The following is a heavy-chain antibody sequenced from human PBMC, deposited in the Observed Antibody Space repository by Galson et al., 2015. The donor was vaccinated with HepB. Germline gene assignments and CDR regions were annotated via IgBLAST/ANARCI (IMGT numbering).Heavy chain of an antibody. Sequence: SLRLSCAASGFTFSTYAMGWVRQAPGKGLEWVSSISGSGGSTYYADSVKGRVTISRDKTKSTLYLQMNSLRTEDTAVYYCAKDGYNYFDYWGQGTLVTVSS. J-gene: IGHJ4*02. V-gene: IGHV3-23*01. CDR3: AKDGYNYFDY. D-gene: IGHD5-24*01. CDR2: ISGSGGST. CDR1: GFTFSTYA.